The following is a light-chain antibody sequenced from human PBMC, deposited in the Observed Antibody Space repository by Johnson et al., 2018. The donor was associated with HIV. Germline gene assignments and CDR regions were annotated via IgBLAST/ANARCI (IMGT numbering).Light chain of an antibody. CDR2: KNN. J-gene: IGLJ1*01. V-gene: IGLV1-51*02. CDR3: GTWHTSLSGGGV. Sequence: QSVLTQPPSVSAAPGQKVTISCSGSSSNIGINYISWYQLLPGTPPKLLIFKNNERPSGIPDRFSASKSGTSATLGITGLQTGDEGDYYCGTWHTSLSGGGVFGSGTKVTVL. CDR1: SSNIGINY.